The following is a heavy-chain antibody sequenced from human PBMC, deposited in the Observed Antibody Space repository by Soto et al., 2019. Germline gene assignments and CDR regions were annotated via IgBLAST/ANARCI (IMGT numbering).Heavy chain of an antibody. D-gene: IGHD3-16*01. CDR3: AKRSGAYHFDY. J-gene: IGHJ4*02. CDR2: VTPGGAST. CDR1: GFTFSSSS. Sequence: EVQLLESGGGLVQPGGSLRLSCAASGFTFSSSSMSWVRQAPGKGLEWVSSVTPGGASTFYPDSVKGRFTISRDNPKNPLYWQMNGLGAEDTAVYYCAKRSGAYHFDYWGQGTLVTVSS. V-gene: IGHV3-23*01.